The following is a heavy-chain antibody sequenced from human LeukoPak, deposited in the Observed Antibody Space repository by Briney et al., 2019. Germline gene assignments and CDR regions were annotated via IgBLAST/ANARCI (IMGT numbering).Heavy chain of an antibody. V-gene: IGHV1-2*02. CDR3: ARGLYYDFWSGNYNWFDP. Sequence: ASVTGSCKASGYTFTDYYMHWVRQAPGQGLEWMGWINPNSGGTNYAQKFQGRVTMTRDTSISTAYMELSRLRSDDTAVYYCARGLYYDFWSGNYNWFDPWGQGTLVTVSS. CDR1: GYTFTDYY. CDR2: INPNSGGT. J-gene: IGHJ5*02. D-gene: IGHD3-3*01.